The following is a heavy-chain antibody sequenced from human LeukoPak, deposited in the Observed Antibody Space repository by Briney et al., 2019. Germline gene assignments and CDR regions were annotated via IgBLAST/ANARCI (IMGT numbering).Heavy chain of an antibody. CDR2: INHRGST. V-gene: IGHV4-34*01. CDR3: ASEAALGGY. D-gene: IGHD3-3*01. J-gene: IGHJ4*02. CDR1: GGSFSGYY. Sequence: PSETLSLTCAVYGGSFSGYYWSWIRQPPGKGLEWIGEINHRGSTNYNPSLKSRVTISVDTSKNQFSLKLSSVTAADTAVYYCASEAALGGYWGQGTLVTVSS.